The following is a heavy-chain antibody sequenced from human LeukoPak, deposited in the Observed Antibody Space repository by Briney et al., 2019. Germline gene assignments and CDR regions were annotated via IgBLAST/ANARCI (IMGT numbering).Heavy chain of an antibody. Sequence: QAGGSLRLSCAASGFTVSSNYMSWVRQAPGKGLEWVSVIYSGGSTYYADSVKGRFTISRDNSKNTLYLQMNSLRAEDTAVYYCAREYFDWLSLRYYYYGMDVWGQGTTVTVSS. V-gene: IGHV3-53*01. D-gene: IGHD3-9*01. CDR3: AREYFDWLSLRYYYYGMDV. CDR2: IYSGGST. J-gene: IGHJ6*02. CDR1: GFTVSSNY.